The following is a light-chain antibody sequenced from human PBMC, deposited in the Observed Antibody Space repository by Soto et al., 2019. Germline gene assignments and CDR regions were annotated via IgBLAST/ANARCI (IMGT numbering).Light chain of an antibody. V-gene: IGKV3-11*01. CDR3: QQRSDWPWT. CDR1: QIVGTF. CDR2: DVS. Sequence: IVCTPSPTSLSSSPRQRATLSFGASQIVGTFFAWYQQKPGQAPRLLVYDVSNRAAGIPTRFSGGGSGTDFTLTISNVEPEDFAVYYCQQRSDWPWTFGQGTKVDNK. J-gene: IGKJ1*01.